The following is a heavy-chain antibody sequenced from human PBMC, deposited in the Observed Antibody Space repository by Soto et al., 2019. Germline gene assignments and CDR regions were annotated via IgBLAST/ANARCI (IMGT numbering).Heavy chain of an antibody. CDR2: IYYSGST. D-gene: IGHD4-17*01. CDR3: ARVGYGDDYYYYYMDV. Sequence: SETLSLTCTVSGGSISSGGYYWSWIRQHPGKGLEWIGYIYYSGSTYYNPSLKSRVTISVDTSKNQFSLKLSSVTAADTAVYYCARVGYGDDYYYYYMDVWGKGTTVTVSS. CDR1: GGSISSGGYY. V-gene: IGHV4-31*03. J-gene: IGHJ6*03.